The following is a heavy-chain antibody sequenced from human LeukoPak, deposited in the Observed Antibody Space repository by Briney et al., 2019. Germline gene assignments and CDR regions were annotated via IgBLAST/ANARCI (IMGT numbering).Heavy chain of an antibody. D-gene: IGHD2-15*01. J-gene: IGHJ2*01. CDR3: ARGGKAAVRFDL. Sequence: PSETLSLTCTVSGGSSISGDYYWSWIRQPPGKGLEWIGYIYYGRSTYYNPSLKSRVNISVDTSKNQFSLKLSSVTAADTAVYYCARGGKAAVRFDLWGRGPLVTVSS. CDR1: GGSSISGDYY. CDR2: IYYGRST. V-gene: IGHV4-30-4*01.